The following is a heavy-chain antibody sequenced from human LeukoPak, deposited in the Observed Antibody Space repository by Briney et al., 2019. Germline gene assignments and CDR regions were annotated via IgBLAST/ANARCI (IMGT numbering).Heavy chain of an antibody. CDR1: GGSISSYY. CDR3: ARDPGSGYEEHFDY. D-gene: IGHD5-12*01. Sequence: PSETLSLTCTVSGGSISSYYWSWLRQPPGKGLEWIGYIYYSGSTNYNPSLKSRVTISVDTSKNQFSLKLSSVTAADTAVYYCARDPGSGYEEHFDYWGQGTLVTVS. J-gene: IGHJ4*02. V-gene: IGHV4-59*01. CDR2: IYYSGST.